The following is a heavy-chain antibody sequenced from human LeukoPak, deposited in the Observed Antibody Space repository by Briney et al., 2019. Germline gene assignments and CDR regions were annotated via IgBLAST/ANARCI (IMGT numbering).Heavy chain of an antibody. D-gene: IGHD1-26*01. CDR2: IYYSGST. CDR3: AKSGGYGPIDY. J-gene: IGHJ4*02. Sequence: PSETLSLTCAVSGASISGSGYYWGWIRQPPGKGLEWIGNIYYSGSTYYNASLQSRVTISIDMSKNEFSLRLNSVTAADTAMYYCAKSGGYGPIDYWGQGTLVTVSS. V-gene: IGHV4-39*01. CDR1: GASISGSGYY.